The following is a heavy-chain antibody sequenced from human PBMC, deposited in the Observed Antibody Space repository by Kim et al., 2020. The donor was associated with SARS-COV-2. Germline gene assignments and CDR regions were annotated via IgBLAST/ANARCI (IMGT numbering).Heavy chain of an antibody. CDR1: GFTFSSYE. J-gene: IGHJ6*02. Sequence: GGSLRLSCAASGFTFSSYEMNWVRQAPGKGLEWVSYISSSGSTIYYADSVKGRFTISRDNAKNSLYLQMNSLRAEDTAVYYCARDQVGMVRGVIFPYYYGMDVWGQGTTVTVSS. V-gene: IGHV3-48*03. CDR2: ISSSGSTI. D-gene: IGHD3-10*01. CDR3: ARDQVGMVRGVIFPYYYGMDV.